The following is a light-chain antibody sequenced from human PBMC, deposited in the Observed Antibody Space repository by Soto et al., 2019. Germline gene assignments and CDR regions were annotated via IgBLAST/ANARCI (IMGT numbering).Light chain of an antibody. V-gene: IGLV1-51*01. CDR1: SSNIGNNY. J-gene: IGLJ2*01. CDR3: GTWDNSLNAVV. CDR2: DND. Sequence: QTVVTQPPSVSAAPGRRVTISCSGSSSNIGNNYVAWYQQLPGTAPKLLIYDNDQRPSGIPDRFSGSKSGTSATLGITGLQTGDEADYYCGTWDNSLNAVVFGGGTKLTVL.